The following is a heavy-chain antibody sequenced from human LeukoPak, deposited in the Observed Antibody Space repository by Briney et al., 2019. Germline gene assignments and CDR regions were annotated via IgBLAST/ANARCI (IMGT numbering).Heavy chain of an antibody. J-gene: IGHJ3*02. CDR3: ARGQHRVDYSNDGFDI. D-gene: IGHD2-2*01. CDR1: GFTFSSYA. CDR2: ISYGGNNK. V-gene: IGHV3-30*04. Sequence: PGGSLRLSCAASGFTFSSYAMHWVRQAPGKGLEWVAVISYGGNNKYYADSVRGRFTISRDNSKNTLYLQMNSLRAEDTAVYYCARGQHRVDYSNDGFDIWGQGTMVTVSS.